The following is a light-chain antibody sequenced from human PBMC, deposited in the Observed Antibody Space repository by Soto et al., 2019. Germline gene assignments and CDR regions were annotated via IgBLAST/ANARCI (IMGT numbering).Light chain of an antibody. CDR3: SSYAGSNNLV. V-gene: IGLV2-8*01. J-gene: IGLJ2*01. CDR1: SSDVGGYNY. CDR2: EVS. Sequence: QSALTQPPSASGSPGQSVTISCTGTSSDVGGYNYVSWYQQQPGKAPKLMIYEVSKRPSGVPDRFSGSTYGNTASRTVSGLQAEDEEEYYFSSYAGSNNLVFGGGTQLTVL.